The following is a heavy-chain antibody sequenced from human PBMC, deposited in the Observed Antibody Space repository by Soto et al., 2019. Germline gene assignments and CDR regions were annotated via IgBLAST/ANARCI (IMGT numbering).Heavy chain of an antibody. CDR1: SGSISSSNW. J-gene: IGHJ5*02. Sequence: SETLSLTCAVSSGSISSSNWWSWVRQPPGKGLEWIGEIYHSGSTNYNPPLKSRVTISVDKSKNQFSLKLSSVTAADTAVYYCARATCIAAAAPFAPWGQGTLVPVSS. CDR3: ARATCIAAAAPFAP. D-gene: IGHD6-13*01. CDR2: IYHSGST. V-gene: IGHV4-4*02.